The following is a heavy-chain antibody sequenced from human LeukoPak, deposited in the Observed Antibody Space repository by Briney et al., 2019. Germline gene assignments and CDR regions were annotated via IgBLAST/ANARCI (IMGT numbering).Heavy chain of an antibody. CDR3: VRDSSPGPRYL. D-gene: IGHD1-14*01. V-gene: IGHV4-59*01. J-gene: IGHJ4*02. CDR2: IYYYYSGST. CDR1: GGSISNYY. Sequence: PSETLSLTCTVSGGSISNYYWNWIRQPPGKGLEWIGYIYYYYSGSTNYNPSLKSRVTISVDTSKNQFSLKLSSVTAADTAVYYCVRDSSPGPRYLWGQGTLVTVSS.